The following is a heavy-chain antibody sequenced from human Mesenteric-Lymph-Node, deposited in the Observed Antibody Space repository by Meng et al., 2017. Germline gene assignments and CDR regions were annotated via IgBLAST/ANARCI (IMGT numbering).Heavy chain of an antibody. V-gene: IGHV3-30*12. Sequence: GESLKISCAASGVTFSSYSMNWVRQAPGKGLEWVAVISYDGSNKYYADSVKGRFTISRDNSENSLYLQMNSLRAEDTALYYCAKAPRAIGDCSGGDCYAPHDSWGQGTLVTVSS. CDR1: GVTFSSYS. CDR2: ISYDGSNK. D-gene: IGHD2-15*01. CDR3: AKAPRAIGDCSGGDCYAPHDS. J-gene: IGHJ4*02.